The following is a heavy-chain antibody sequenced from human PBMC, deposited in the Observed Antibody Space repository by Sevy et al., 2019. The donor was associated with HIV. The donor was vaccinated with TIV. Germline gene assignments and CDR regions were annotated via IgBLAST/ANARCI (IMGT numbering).Heavy chain of an antibody. CDR2: ISDSGSP. Sequence: SETLSLTCTVSGGSISSSNYYRGWIRQSPGKGLEWIGSISDSGSPYYNSSLKSRLTISVATSKNQFSLELTSVTAADTAVYHCARHTKPLVDSFDFWGQGTLVTVSS. J-gene: IGHJ4*02. D-gene: IGHD6-13*01. CDR3: ARHTKPLVDSFDF. CDR1: GGSISSSNYY. V-gene: IGHV4-39*01.